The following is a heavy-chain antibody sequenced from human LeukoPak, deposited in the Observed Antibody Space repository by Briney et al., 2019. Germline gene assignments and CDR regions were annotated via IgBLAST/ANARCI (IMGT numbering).Heavy chain of an antibody. V-gene: IGHV4-59*01. CDR3: ARVSSYDSSSFYYYYGMDV. Sequence: SETLSLTCTVSGGSISSYYWSWIRQPPGKGLEWIGYIYYSGSTNYNPSLKSRVTISVDTSKNQFSLKLSSVTAADTAVYYCARVSSYDSSSFYYYYGMDVWGQGTTVTVSS. CDR2: IYYSGST. J-gene: IGHJ6*02. CDR1: GGSISSYY. D-gene: IGHD3-22*01.